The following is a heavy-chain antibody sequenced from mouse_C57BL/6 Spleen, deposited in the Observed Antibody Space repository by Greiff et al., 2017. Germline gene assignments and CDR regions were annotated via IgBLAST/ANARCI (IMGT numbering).Heavy chain of an antibody. CDR3: AIITYGDAMDY. Sequence: VQLQQSGPELVKPGDSVKISCKASGYSFTGYFMNWVMQSHGKSLEWIGRINPYNGDTFYNQKFKGKATLTVDKSSSTAHMELRSLTSEDSAVYYCAIITYGDAMDYWGQGTSVTVSS. V-gene: IGHV1-20*01. J-gene: IGHJ4*01. CDR1: GYSFTGYF. D-gene: IGHD1-2*01. CDR2: INPYNGDT.